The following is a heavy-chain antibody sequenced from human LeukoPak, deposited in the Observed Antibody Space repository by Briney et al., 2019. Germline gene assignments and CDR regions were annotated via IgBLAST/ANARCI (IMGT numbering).Heavy chain of an antibody. CDR1: GDSTTSYY. V-gene: IGHV4-4*08. D-gene: IGHD4-23*01. Sequence: PSETLSLTCSVSGDSTTSYYCSWVRQSPGKGLEWLGFVYKIGNTNYNPSLRSRLTMSVDRSKTQFSLRLRSVTAADTATYYCAAWGVDYGGNFDYSDYWGQGTLVTVSS. CDR2: VYKIGNT. CDR3: AAWGVDYGGNFDYSDY. J-gene: IGHJ4*02.